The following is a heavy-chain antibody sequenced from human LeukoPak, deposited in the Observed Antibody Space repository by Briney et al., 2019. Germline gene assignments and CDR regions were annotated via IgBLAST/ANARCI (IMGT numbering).Heavy chain of an antibody. J-gene: IGHJ4*02. CDR1: GGSISSYY. Sequence: SETLSLTCTVSGGSISSYYWSWIRQPAGKGLEWIGRIYTSGSTNYNPSLKSRVTMPVDTSKNQFSLKLSSVTAADTAVYYCARNYCSSTSCHRGDFDSWGQGTLVTVSS. V-gene: IGHV4-4*07. CDR2: IYTSGST. CDR3: ARNYCSSTSCHRGDFDS. D-gene: IGHD2-2*01.